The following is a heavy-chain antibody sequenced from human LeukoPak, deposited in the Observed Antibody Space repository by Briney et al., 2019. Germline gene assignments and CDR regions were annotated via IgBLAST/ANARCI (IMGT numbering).Heavy chain of an antibody. CDR2: ISWNSGSI. J-gene: IGHJ3*02. CDR1: GFTFDDYA. CDR3: EKDKSPGFNVFDI. Sequence: GGSLRLSCAASGFTFDDYAMHWVRQAPGKGLEWVSGISWNSGSIGYADSVKGRFTISRDNAKNSLYLQMNSLRAEDTALYYCEKDKSPGFNVFDIWGQGTMVSVSS. D-gene: IGHD3-10*01. V-gene: IGHV3-9*01.